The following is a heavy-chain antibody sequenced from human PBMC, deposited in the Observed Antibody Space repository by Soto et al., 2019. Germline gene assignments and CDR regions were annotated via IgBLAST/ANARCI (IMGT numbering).Heavy chain of an antibody. CDR3: ARESGWDVVVPAASLLFYGMDV. CDR1: GFTFSSYG. CDR2: IWYDGSNK. V-gene: IGHV3-33*08. J-gene: IGHJ6*02. Sequence: QVQLVESGGGVVQPGRSLRLSCAASGFTFSSYGMHWVRQAPGKGLEWVAVIWYDGSNKYYADSAKGRFTISRDNSKNTLYLQMNSLRAEDTAVYYCARESGWDVVVPAASLLFYGMDVWGQGTTVTVSS. D-gene: IGHD2-2*01.